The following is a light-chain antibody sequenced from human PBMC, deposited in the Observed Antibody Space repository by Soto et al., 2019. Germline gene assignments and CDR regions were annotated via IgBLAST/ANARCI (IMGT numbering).Light chain of an antibody. V-gene: IGKV3-15*01. CDR1: HHVATN. CDR2: GAA. CDR3: QQDSARPSWT. Sequence: EIVMTQSPVTLSVSPGEIATLSGRASHHVATNLAWYKQKPGQPPRPLIDGAATRATGVSARLSGRGSGTDSTLAISGPQSDAVVVSYYQQDSARPSWTFGQGTRV. J-gene: IGKJ1*01.